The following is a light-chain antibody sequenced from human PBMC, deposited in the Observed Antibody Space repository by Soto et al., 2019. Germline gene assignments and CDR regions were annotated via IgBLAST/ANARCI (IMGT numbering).Light chain of an antibody. Sequence: EIVMTQSAATLSVCPGERATLSCRASQSVGSNLAWYQLKPGQAPRLLIYGASTRATGIPARFSGSGSGTDFTLTISSLQSEDFAIYFCQQYNNWPPDRTFGQGTKVEIK. CDR1: QSVGSN. CDR2: GAS. V-gene: IGKV3-15*01. J-gene: IGKJ1*01. CDR3: QQYNNWPPDRT.